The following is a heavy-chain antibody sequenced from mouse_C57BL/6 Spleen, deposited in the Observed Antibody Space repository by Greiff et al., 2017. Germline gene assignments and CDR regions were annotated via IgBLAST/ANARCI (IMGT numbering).Heavy chain of an antibody. CDR3: ASIYYYGSSYDY. Sequence: LQQSGPELVKPGASVTISCKASGYTFTDYYINWVKQRPGQGLEWIGWIYPGSGNTKYNEKFKGKATLTVDTYSSTAYMQISSLTSEDSEFYFCASIYYYGSSYDYWGQGTTLTVSA. V-gene: IGHV1-84*01. CDR2: IYPGSGNT. CDR1: GYTFTDYY. D-gene: IGHD1-1*01. J-gene: IGHJ2*01.